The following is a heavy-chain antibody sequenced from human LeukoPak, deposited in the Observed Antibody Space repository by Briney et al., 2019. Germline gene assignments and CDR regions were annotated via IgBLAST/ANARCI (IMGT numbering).Heavy chain of an antibody. D-gene: IGHD4-17*01. J-gene: IGHJ4*02. V-gene: IGHV3-30-3*01. Sequence: GGSLRLSGAASGFTFSSYALHWVGQAPGKGLEWVAVISYDGSNKYYADSVKGRFTISRDNSKNTLYLQMNSLRAEDTAVYYCAHYDTFDYWGQGTLVTVSS. CDR3: AHYDTFDY. CDR1: GFTFSSYA. CDR2: ISYDGSNK.